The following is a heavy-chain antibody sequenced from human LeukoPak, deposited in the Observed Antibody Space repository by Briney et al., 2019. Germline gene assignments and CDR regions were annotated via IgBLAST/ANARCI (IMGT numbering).Heavy chain of an antibody. CDR3: ARFGSPTLAGYGDYDEDY. J-gene: IGHJ4*02. V-gene: IGHV4-30-4*01. D-gene: IGHD4-17*01. CDR1: GGSISSGDYY. Sequence: SQTLSLTCTVSGGSISSGDYYWSWIRQPPGKGLEWIGYIYYSGSTYYNPSLKSRVTISVDTSKNQFSPKLSSVTAADTAVYYCARFGSPTLAGYGDYDEDYWGQGTLVTVSS. CDR2: IYYSGST.